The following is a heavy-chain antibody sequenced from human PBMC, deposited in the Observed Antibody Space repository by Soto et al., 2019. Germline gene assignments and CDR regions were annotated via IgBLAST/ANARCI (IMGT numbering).Heavy chain of an antibody. Sequence: QVQLQESGPGLVKPSETLSLTCTVSGGSISSYYWSWIRQPPGKGLEWIGYIYYSGSTNYNPSLTRRVTISVDTSKNQFSLKLSSVTAADTAVYYCARVWGYAFDIWGQGTMVTVSS. V-gene: IGHV4-59*08. CDR3: ARVWGYAFDI. CDR1: GGSISSYY. CDR2: IYYSGST. D-gene: IGHD7-27*01. J-gene: IGHJ3*02.